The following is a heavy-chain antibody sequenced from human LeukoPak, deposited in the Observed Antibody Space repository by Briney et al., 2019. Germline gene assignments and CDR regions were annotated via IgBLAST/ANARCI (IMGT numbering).Heavy chain of an antibody. CDR3: ASLYSGSYDTGSFDYFNY. J-gene: IGHJ4*02. Sequence: SETLSLTCAVYGGSFSGYYWNWIRQSPGKGLEWIGEINHSGNTNSNPSLKSRVTISVDTSKNQFSLKLNSVTAADTAVYYCASLYSGSYDTGSFDYFNYWGQGTLVTVSS. CDR2: INHSGNT. V-gene: IGHV4-34*01. D-gene: IGHD1-26*01. CDR1: GGSFSGYY.